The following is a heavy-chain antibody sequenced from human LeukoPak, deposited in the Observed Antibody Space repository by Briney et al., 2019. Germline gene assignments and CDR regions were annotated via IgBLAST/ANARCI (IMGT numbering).Heavy chain of an antibody. V-gene: IGHV3-23*01. CDR1: GFTFSSYA. J-gene: IGHJ4*02. CDR3: ARDGGYSYGYVGY. Sequence: GGSLRLSCAASGFTFSSYAMSWVRQAPGKGLEWVSAISGSGGSAYYADSVKGRFTISRDNSKNTLYLQMNSLRAEDTAVYYCARDGGYSYGYVGYWGQGTLVTVSS. D-gene: IGHD5-18*01. CDR2: ISGSGGSA.